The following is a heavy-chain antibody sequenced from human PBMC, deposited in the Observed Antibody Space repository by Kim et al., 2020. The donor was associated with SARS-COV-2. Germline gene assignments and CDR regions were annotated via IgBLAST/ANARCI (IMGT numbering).Heavy chain of an antibody. D-gene: IGHD5-12*01. CDR3: AIVIIVATLHGGAFDI. V-gene: IGHV1-3*01. CDR1: GYTFTSYA. Sequence: ASVKVSCKASGYTFTSYAMHWVRQAPGQRLEWMGWINAGNGNTKYSQKFQGRVTITRDTSASTAYMELSSLRSEDTAVYYCAIVIIVATLHGGAFDIWGQGTMVTVSS. CDR2: INAGNGNT. J-gene: IGHJ3*02.